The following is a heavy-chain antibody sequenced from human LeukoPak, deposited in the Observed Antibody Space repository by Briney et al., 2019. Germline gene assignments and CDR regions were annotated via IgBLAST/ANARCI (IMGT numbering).Heavy chain of an antibody. D-gene: IGHD3-10*01. V-gene: IGHV4-39*07. CDR2: IYYSGTT. Sequence: SETLSLTCTVSGGSISSSPYYWGWIRQPPGKGLEWIGSIYYSGTTHYSPSLESRVTVSVDTSKNQFSLKLSSVTAADTAVYYCARRSYYGSGSYSRYYYYYMDVWGKGTTVTISS. CDR3: ARRSYYGSGSYSRYYYYYMDV. J-gene: IGHJ6*03. CDR1: GGSISSSPYY.